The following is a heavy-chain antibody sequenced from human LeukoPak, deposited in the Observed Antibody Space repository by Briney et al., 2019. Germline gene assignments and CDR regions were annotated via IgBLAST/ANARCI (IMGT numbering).Heavy chain of an antibody. CDR2: ISGSGGST. CDR3: ARADTITIFGVVRGTEKWFDP. V-gene: IGHV3-23*01. Sequence: GGSLRLSCAASGFTFSSYAMSWVRQAPGKGLEWVSAISGSGGSTYYADSVKGRFTISRDNSKNTLYLQMNSLRAEDTAVYYCARADTITIFGVVRGTEKWFDPWGQGTLVTVSS. D-gene: IGHD3-3*01. J-gene: IGHJ5*02. CDR1: GFTFSSYA.